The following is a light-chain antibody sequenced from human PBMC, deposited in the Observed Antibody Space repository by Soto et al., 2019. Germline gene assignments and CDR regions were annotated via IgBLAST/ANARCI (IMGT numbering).Light chain of an antibody. CDR2: GAS. V-gene: IGKV3-20*01. CDR1: QSVSSSY. Sequence: EIVLTQSPGTLSLSPGERATLSCRASQSVSSSYLAWYQQKPGQAPRLLIYGASNRATGIPDRFSGSGSGTDFTLTISRLEPEDFAVYYCQQYGSSQITLGQGTRLEIK. CDR3: QQYGSSQIT. J-gene: IGKJ5*01.